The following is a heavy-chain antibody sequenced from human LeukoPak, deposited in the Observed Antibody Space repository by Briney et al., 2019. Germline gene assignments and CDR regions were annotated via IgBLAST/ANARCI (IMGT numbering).Heavy chain of an antibody. V-gene: IGHV4-39*01. D-gene: IGHD1-26*01. CDR2: IYYSGST. Sequence: PSETLSLTCTVSGGSISSSSYYWGWIRQPPGKGLEWIGSIYYSGSTYYNPSLKSRVTISVDTPKNQFSLKLSSVTAADTAVYYCAKNSGSYWRSYYYYMDVWGKGTTVTVSS. J-gene: IGHJ6*03. CDR1: GGSISSSSYY. CDR3: AKNSGSYWRSYYYYMDV.